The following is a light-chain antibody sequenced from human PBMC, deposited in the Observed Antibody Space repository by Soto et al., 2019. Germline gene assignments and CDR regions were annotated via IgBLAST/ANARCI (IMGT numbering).Light chain of an antibody. CDR1: QNLGTLY. CDR2: SAS. CDR3: QQYAGSPRT. V-gene: IGKV3-20*01. Sequence: EIVLTQSPGTLSLSPGERGTLSCRASQNLGTLYLAWFQQKSGQAPRLLIYSASRRATGIPDRFTGSGSGTDFTLTINREEPEDFAVYFCQQYAGSPRTFGQGTKVDIK. J-gene: IGKJ1*01.